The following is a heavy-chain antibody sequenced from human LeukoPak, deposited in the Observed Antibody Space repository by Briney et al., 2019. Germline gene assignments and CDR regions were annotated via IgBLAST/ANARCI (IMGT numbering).Heavy chain of an antibody. CDR2: IYTSGST. CDR1: GGSISSGSYY. V-gene: IGHV4-61*02. J-gene: IGHJ3*02. Sequence: SQTLSLTCTVSGGSISSGSYYWSWIRQPAGKGLQWIGRIYTSGSTNYNPSLKSRVTISVDTSKNQFSLKLSSVTAADTAVYYCARHASSGTGAFDIWGQGTMVTVSS. D-gene: IGHD3-22*01. CDR3: ARHASSGTGAFDI.